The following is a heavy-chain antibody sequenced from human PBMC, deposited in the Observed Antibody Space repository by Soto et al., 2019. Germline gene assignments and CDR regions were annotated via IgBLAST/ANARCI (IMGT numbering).Heavy chain of an antibody. J-gene: IGHJ4*02. CDR3: GPWGSVGDFDY. Sequence: ASVKVSCKVSGYTLNELSMHWVRQAPGKGLEWMGGFDPEDGETVYAQKFQGIVTMTEDTSTDTAKMELSSLRSEDTAVYCCGPWGSVGDFDYWGQGTLVTVSS. CDR1: GYTLNELS. CDR2: FDPEDGET. V-gene: IGHV1-24*01. D-gene: IGHD7-27*01.